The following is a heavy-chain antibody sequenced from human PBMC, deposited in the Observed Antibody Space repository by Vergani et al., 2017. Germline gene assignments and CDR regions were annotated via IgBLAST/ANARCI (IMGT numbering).Heavy chain of an antibody. CDR2: ISGSGGST. D-gene: IGHD3-16*01. V-gene: IGHV3-23*01. CDR1: GFTFSSYA. Sequence: EVQLLESGGGLVQPGGSLRLSCAASGFTFSSYAMSWVRQAPGKGLEWVSAISGSGGSTYYADSVKGRFTISRDNSKNTLYLQMGSLRAEDTAVYYCARDWGAPDYYYYGMDVWGQGTTVTVSS. CDR3: ARDWGAPDYYYYGMDV. J-gene: IGHJ6*02.